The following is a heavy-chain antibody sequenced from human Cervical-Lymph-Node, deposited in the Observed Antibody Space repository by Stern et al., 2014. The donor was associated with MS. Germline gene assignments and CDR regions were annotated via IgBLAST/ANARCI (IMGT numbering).Heavy chain of an antibody. Sequence: MQLVESGGGLVQPGGSLRLSWAASGFTFSSYAMSWVRQPPGKGPEWVSAISGSGSSTYDADSVNGRFPIFSSNSKNTMYMQMNSLRAEDTAVYYCAKSPVTSLSYYWGQGTLVTVSS. D-gene: IGHD4-17*01. V-gene: IGHV3-23*04. CDR1: GFTFSSYA. CDR3: AKSPVTSLSYY. J-gene: IGHJ4*02. CDR2: ISGSGSST.